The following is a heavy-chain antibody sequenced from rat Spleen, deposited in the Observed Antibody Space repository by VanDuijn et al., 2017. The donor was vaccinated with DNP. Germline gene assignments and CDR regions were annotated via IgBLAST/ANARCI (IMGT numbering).Heavy chain of an antibody. CDR2: ISTGSGNIP. J-gene: IGHJ2*01. D-gene: IGHD1-9*01. CDR1: GFTFSHYY. V-gene: IGHV5-25*01. CDR3: ARHSRTTAITEYFDY. Sequence: EVQLVESGGGLVQPGKSLKLSCAASGFTFSHYYMAWVRQAPTKGLEWVASISTGSGNIPYYPDSVKGRFTISRDNAKSSLYLQMNSLKSEDTATYYCARHSRTTAITEYFDYWGQGVMVTVSS.